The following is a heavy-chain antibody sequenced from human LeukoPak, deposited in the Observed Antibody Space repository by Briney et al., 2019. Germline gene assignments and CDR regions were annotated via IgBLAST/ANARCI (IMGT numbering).Heavy chain of an antibody. CDR2: FDPEDGET. CDR1: GYTLTELS. V-gene: IGHV1-24*01. CDR3: ATALGITGTTFDY. D-gene: IGHD1-20*01. J-gene: IGHJ4*02. Sequence: ASVKVSCKVSGYTLTELSMHWVRQAPGKGLGWRGGFDPEDGETIYAQKFQGRVTMTEDTSTDTAYMELSSLRSEDTAVYYCATALGITGTTFDYWGQGTLVTVSS.